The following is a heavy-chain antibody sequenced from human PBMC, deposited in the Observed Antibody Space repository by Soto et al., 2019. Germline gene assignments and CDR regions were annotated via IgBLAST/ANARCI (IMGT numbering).Heavy chain of an antibody. J-gene: IGHJ4*02. CDR2: ISSSSSYI. Sequence: RRLSCAASGFTFSSYSMNWVRQAPGKGLEWVSSISSSSSYIYYADSVKGRFTISRDNAKNSLYLQMNSLRAEDTAVYYCAREVYSSGWSMYYFDYWGQGTLVTVSS. CDR3: AREVYSSGWSMYYFDY. V-gene: IGHV3-21*01. D-gene: IGHD6-19*01. CDR1: GFTFSSYS.